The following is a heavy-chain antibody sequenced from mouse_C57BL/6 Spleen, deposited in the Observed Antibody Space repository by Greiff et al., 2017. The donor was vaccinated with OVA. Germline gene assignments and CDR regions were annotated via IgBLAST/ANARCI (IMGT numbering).Heavy chain of an antibody. CDR3: ARGGDVCCGCPFAY. CDR2: IYPGSGST. J-gene: IGHJ3*01. V-gene: IGHV1-55*01. Sequence: VQLQQPGAELVKPGASVKMSCKASGYTFTSYWIPWVKQRPGQGLEWIGDIYPGSGSTNYNEKFKSKATLTVDTSSSTAYMQLSSLTSEDSAVYCCARGGDVCCGCPFAYWGQGTLVTVSA. CDR1: GYTFTSYW.